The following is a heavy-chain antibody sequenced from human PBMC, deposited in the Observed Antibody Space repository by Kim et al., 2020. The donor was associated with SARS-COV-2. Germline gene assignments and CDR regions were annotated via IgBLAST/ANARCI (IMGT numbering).Heavy chain of an antibody. CDR1: GFTFSSYA. CDR2: ISYDGSNK. V-gene: IGHV3-30-3*01. CDR3: VDYYYYYGMDV. Sequence: GGSLRLSCAASGFTFSSYAMHWVRQAPGKGLEWVAVISYDGSNKYYADSVKGRFTISRDNSKNTLYLQMNSLRAEDMAVYYCVDYYYYYGMDVWGQGTTVTVSS. J-gene: IGHJ6*02.